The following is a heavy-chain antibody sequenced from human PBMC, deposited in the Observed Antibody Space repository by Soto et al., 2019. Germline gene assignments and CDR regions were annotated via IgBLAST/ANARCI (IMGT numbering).Heavy chain of an antibody. CDR3: ARDQTPGAAAGLVDY. D-gene: IGHD6-13*01. J-gene: IGHJ4*02. Sequence: GGSLRLSCAASGFTFSSYGMHWVRQAPGKGLEWVAVIWYDGSNKYYADSVKGRFTISRDNSKNTLYLQMNSLRAEDTAVYYCARDQTPGAAAGLVDYWGQGTLVTVSS. V-gene: IGHV3-33*01. CDR1: GFTFSSYG. CDR2: IWYDGSNK.